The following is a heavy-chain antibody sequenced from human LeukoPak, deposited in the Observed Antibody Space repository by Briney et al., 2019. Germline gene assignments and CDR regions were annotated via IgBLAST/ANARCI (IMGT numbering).Heavy chain of an antibody. CDR1: GFTFSDYY. CDR2: ISSSGSYI. CDR3: ARAPAWLQPRFDY. Sequence: GGSLRLSCAASGFTFSDYYMSWIRQAPGKGLEWVSYISSSGSYIYYADSVKGRFTISRDNSKNTLYLQMNSLRAEDTAVYYCARAPAWLQPRFDYWGQGTLVTVSS. J-gene: IGHJ4*02. D-gene: IGHD5-24*01. V-gene: IGHV3-11*04.